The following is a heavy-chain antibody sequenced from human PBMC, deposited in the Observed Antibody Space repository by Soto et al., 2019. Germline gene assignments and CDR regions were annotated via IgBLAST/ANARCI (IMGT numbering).Heavy chain of an antibody. CDR1: GGSFSGYY. V-gene: IGHV4-34*01. CDR3: ARAKTLSYHMDV. CDR2: INHSGST. Sequence: SETLSLTCAVYGGSFSGYYWSWIRQPPGKGLEWIGEINHSGSTNYNPSLKSRVTISVDTSKNQFSLKLSSVTAADTAVYYCARAKTLSYHMDVWGKGTTVTVSS. J-gene: IGHJ6*03.